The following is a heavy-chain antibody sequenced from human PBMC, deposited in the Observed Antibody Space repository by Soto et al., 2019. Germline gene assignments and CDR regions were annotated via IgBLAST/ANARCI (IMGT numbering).Heavy chain of an antibody. J-gene: IGHJ4*02. CDR2: ISGSGIST. Sequence: EVQLLESGGGLVQSGGSLRLSCAASGFTFSSYAMSWVRQAPGKGLEWVSAISGSGISTYYADSVKGRFTISRDNSKNTLYLQMNSLRAEDPALYYCAKEYEYSSGWERIDYWGQGTLVTVSS. CDR3: AKEYEYSSGWERIDY. CDR1: GFTFSSYA. V-gene: IGHV3-23*01. D-gene: IGHD6-19*01.